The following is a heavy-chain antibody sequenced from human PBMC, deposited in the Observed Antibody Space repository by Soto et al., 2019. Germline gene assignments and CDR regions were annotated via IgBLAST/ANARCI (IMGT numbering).Heavy chain of an antibody. CDR1: GGSISSGGYY. D-gene: IGHD3-22*01. CDR2: IYYSGST. V-gene: IGHV4-61*08. J-gene: IGHJ4*02. Sequence: SETLSLTCTVSGGSISSGGYYWSWIRQPPGKGLEWIGYIYYSGSTNYNPSLKSRVTISVDTSKNQFSLKLSSVTAADTAVYYCARHYYDSSGYGIDYWGQGTLVTVSS. CDR3: ARHYYDSSGYGIDY.